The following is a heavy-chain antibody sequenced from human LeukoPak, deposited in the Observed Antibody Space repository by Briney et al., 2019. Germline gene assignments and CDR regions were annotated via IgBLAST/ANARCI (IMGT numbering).Heavy chain of an antibody. Sequence: PGRSLRLSCATSGFTLNLYAIHWVRQAPGKGLEWVAVISYDGTNKYYADSVKGRFTISRDNSKDSLSLQMSSLRADDTAVYYCARGKWYDILTGPFDYWGQGTLVTVSS. CDR1: GFTLNLYA. J-gene: IGHJ4*02. D-gene: IGHD3-9*01. CDR2: ISYDGTNK. V-gene: IGHV3-30*04. CDR3: ARGKWYDILTGPFDY.